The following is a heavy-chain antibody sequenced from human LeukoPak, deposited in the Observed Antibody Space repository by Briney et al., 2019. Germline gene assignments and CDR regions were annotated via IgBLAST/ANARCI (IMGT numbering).Heavy chain of an antibody. Sequence: GASVKVSCKASGYTFTSYGISWVRQAPGQGLEWMGWISAYNGNTNYAQKFQGRVTMTRDTSTSTVYMELSSLRSEDTAVYYCARVFYYESSGYYYDYWGQGSLVTVSS. CDR1: GYTFTSYG. D-gene: IGHD3-22*01. J-gene: IGHJ4*02. CDR3: ARVFYYESSGYYYDY. V-gene: IGHV1-18*01. CDR2: ISAYNGNT.